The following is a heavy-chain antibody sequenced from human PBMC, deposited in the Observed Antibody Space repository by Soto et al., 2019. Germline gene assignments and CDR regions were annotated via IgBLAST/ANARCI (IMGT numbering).Heavy chain of an antibody. Sequence: EGSLRRSGLASGCTFDSHGMHWVRQAPGNGLEWAASISNDGSSTRYGDSLKGRCTISRNNSKNTRYLQRNSLRAEDTAVYYCAQAIPGHYHFCTIPSYYYYGMDVWGQGTTVSVSS. J-gene: IGHJ6*02. CDR1: GCTFDSHG. D-gene: IGHD3-3*01. V-gene: IGHV3-30*18. CDR2: ISNDGSST. CDR3: AQAIPGHYHFCTIPSYYYYGMDV.